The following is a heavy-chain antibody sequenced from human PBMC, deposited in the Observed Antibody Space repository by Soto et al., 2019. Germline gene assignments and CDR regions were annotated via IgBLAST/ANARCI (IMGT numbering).Heavy chain of an antibody. J-gene: IGHJ4*02. CDR3: ARATWIPIMITFGGSASPLDY. D-gene: IGHD3-16*01. Sequence: PGGSLRLSCAASGFTFSSYAMHWVRQAPGKGLEWVAVISYDGSNKYYADSVKGRFTISRDNSKNTLYLQMNSLRAEDTAVYYCARATWIPIMITFGGSASPLDYWGQGTLVTVSS. CDR1: GFTFSSYA. CDR2: ISYDGSNK. V-gene: IGHV3-30-3*01.